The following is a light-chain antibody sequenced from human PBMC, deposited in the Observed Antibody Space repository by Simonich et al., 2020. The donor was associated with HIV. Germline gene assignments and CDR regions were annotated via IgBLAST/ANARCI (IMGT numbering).Light chain of an antibody. CDR1: QSINNW. CDR3: QQSYSVPYT. J-gene: IGKJ2*01. V-gene: IGKV1-12*01. CDR2: DAS. Sequence: DIQMTQSPSSVSASVGDRVTITCRASQSINNWLAWYQQKPGKAPKLLIYDASSLESGVSSRFSGSGSGTESTLTITSLQPEDFATYFCQQSYSVPYTFGQGTKLDIK.